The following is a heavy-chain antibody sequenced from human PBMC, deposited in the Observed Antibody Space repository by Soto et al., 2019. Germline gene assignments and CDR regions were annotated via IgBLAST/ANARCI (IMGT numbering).Heavy chain of an antibody. CDR1: GCTFSSYA. V-gene: IGHV1-69*13. J-gene: IGHJ3*02. Sequence: SVKVSCKASGCTFSSYAIRWVRPAPGQVLELMGVLIPIFGTANYAQKLQGRVTITADESTSTAYIELSSLRSEDTAVYYCARAGDISGNDAFDIWGQGTMVTVSS. CDR3: ARAGDISGNDAFDI. D-gene: IGHD3-22*01. CDR2: LIPIFGTA.